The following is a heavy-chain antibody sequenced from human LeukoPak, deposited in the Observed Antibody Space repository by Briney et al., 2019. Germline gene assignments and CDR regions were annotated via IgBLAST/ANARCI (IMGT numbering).Heavy chain of an antibody. J-gene: IGHJ4*02. CDR1: GFTFSSYW. D-gene: IGHD3-10*01. CDR2: INSDGSST. Sequence: GGSLRLSCAASGFTFSSYWMHWVRQAPGKGLVWVSRINSDGSSTSYADSVKGRFTISRDNAKNSLYLQMNSLRAEDTAVYYCARDFKAGFGEFPIDYWGQGTLVTVSS. V-gene: IGHV3-74*01. CDR3: ARDFKAGFGEFPIDY.